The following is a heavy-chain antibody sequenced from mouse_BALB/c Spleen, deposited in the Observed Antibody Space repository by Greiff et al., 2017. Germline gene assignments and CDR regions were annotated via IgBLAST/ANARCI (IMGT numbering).Heavy chain of an antibody. CDR3: AKFPLYDGYYDYAMDY. CDR1: GFSLTSYG. D-gene: IGHD2-3*01. J-gene: IGHJ4*01. Sequence: QVQLKESGPSLVQPSQSLSITCTVSGFSLTSYGVHWVRQSPGKGLEWLGVIWRGGSTDYNAAFMSRLSITKDNSKSQVFFKMNSLQADDTAIYYCAKFPLYDGYYDYAMDYWGQGTSVTVSS. CDR2: IWRGGST. V-gene: IGHV2-5-1*01.